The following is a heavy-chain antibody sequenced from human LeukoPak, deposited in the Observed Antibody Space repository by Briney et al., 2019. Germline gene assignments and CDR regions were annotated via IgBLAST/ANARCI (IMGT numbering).Heavy chain of an antibody. CDR1: GGSIRSSSYY. CDR3: ARIRRDGYYFSALDY. CDR2: IYYSGST. D-gene: IGHD5-24*01. V-gene: IGHV4-39*07. Sequence: SETLSLTCTVSGGSIRSSSYYWGWIRQPPGKGLECIGSIYYSGSTYYDPSLKSRVTISVDTSKNQFSLKPSSVTAADTAVYYCARIRRDGYYFSALDYWGQGTLVTVSS. J-gene: IGHJ4*02.